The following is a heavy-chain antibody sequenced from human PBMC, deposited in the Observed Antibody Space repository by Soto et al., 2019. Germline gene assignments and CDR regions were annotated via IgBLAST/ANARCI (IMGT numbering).Heavy chain of an antibody. V-gene: IGHV3-7*01. CDR1: GFTFSSYW. CDR3: ARENVRVAVVMDV. CDR2: IKQDGSEK. J-gene: IGHJ6*02. Sequence: EVQLVESGGGLVQPGGSLRLSCAASGFTFSSYWMSWVRQAPGKGLEWVANIKQDGSEKYYVDSVKGRFTISRDNAKNSLYLQMNSLRAEDTAVYYCARENVRVAVVMDVWGQGTTVTVSS. D-gene: IGHD6-19*01.